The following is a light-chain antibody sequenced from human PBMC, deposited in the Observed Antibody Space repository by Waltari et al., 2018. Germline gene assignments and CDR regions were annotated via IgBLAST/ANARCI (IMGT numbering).Light chain of an antibody. J-gene: IGKJ4*02. V-gene: IGKV1-39*01. CDR1: QSISTR. CDR2: GAT. Sequence: DIQMTQSPSSLSASVGDRVTITCRPSQSISTRLNWYQVKPGKAPKLLIYGATNLQSGVPSRFSGSGSGTDFTLTIGSLEPEDSAVYFCLQRNNWPPTFGGGTTVEIK. CDR3: LQRNNWPPT.